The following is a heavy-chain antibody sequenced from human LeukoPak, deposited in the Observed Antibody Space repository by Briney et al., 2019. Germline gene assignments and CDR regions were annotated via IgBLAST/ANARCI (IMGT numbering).Heavy chain of an antibody. V-gene: IGHV1-69*05. CDR1: GGTLSSYA. CDR3: ARVPRLRSGYYTDYYYYMDV. Sequence: SVKVPCKASGGTLSSYAISWVRQAPGQGLEWMGGIIPIFGTANYAQKFQGRVTITTDESTSTAYMELSSLRSEDTAVYYCARVPRLRSGYYTDYYYYMDVWGKGTTVTVSS. J-gene: IGHJ6*03. CDR2: IIPIFGTA. D-gene: IGHD3-3*01.